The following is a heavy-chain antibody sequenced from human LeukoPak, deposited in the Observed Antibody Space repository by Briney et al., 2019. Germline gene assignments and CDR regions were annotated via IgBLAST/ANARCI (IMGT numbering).Heavy chain of an antibody. CDR2: ISYDGSNK. CDR3: AKDPRGLLWFRELPSYFDY. V-gene: IGHV3-30*18. D-gene: IGHD3-10*01. J-gene: IGHJ4*02. Sequence: PGGSLRLSCAASGFTFSSYGMHWVRQAPGKGLEWVAVISYDGSNKYYADSVKGRFTISRDNSKNTLYLQMNSLRAEDTAVYYCAKDPRGLLWFRELPSYFDYWGQGTLVTVSS. CDR1: GFTFSSYG.